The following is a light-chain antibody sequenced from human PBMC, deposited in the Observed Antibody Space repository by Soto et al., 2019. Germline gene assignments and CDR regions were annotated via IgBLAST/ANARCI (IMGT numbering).Light chain of an antibody. CDR3: SSYTSSTGV. CDR2: DVS. CDR1: SSDVDDYNY. Sequence: QSVLTQPASVSGSPGQSISISCTGTSSDVDDYNYVSWYQQHPGKAPKLMIYDVSNRPSGVSNRFSGSKSGNTASLTISGLQAEDEADYYCSSYTSSTGVFGTGTKLTVL. V-gene: IGLV2-14*01. J-gene: IGLJ1*01.